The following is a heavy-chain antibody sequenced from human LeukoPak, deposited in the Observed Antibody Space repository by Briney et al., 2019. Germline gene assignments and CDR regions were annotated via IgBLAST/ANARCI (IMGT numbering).Heavy chain of an antibody. V-gene: IGHV1-18*01. CDR3: AIESHVERDDF. CDR2: ISASNGDT. Sequence: ASVKVSCKASGYTFTNYGITWVRQAPGQGLEWMGWISASNGDTHYSEKFQDRITVTTDTSTSTAYMELRSLVSDDTAVYYCAIESHVERDDFWGQGTLITVSS. CDR1: GYTFTNYG. J-gene: IGHJ4*02. D-gene: IGHD1-1*01.